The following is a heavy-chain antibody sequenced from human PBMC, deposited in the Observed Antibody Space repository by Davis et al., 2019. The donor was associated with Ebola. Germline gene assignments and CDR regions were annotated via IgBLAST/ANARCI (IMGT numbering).Heavy chain of an antibody. D-gene: IGHD6-6*01. Sequence: SETLSLTCTVSGTSIRPYYWSWIRQPPGKGLEWIGYIYYSGSTDYNPSLKSRVTISVDTSKNQFSLNLSSVTAAATAVYYCARRVGRAALDYWGQGTLVTVSS. CDR2: IYYSGST. CDR1: GTSIRPYY. V-gene: IGHV4-59*08. J-gene: IGHJ4*02. CDR3: ARRVGRAALDY.